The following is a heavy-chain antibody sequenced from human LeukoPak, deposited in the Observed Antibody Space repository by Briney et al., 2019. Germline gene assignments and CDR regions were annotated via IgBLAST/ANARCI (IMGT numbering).Heavy chain of an antibody. CDR3: ARDQENVVVPAAEDAFDI. V-gene: IGHV3-74*01. J-gene: IGHJ3*02. D-gene: IGHD2-2*01. CDR1: GFTFSSYW. CDR2: INSDGSST. Sequence: PGGSLRLSCAASGFTFSSYWMHWVRQAPGKGLVWVSRINSDGSSTSYADSVKGRFTISRDNAKNTLYLQMNSLRAEDTAVYYCARDQENVVVPAAEDAFDIWGQGTMVTVSS.